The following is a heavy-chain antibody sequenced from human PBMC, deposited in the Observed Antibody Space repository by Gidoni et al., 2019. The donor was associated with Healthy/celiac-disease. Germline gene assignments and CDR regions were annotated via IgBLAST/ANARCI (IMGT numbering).Heavy chain of an antibody. J-gene: IGHJ6*02. CDR1: GGSFSGYY. Sequence: QVQLQQWGAGLLKPSETLSLTCAVYGGSFSGYYWSWIRQPPGKGLEWIGEINHSGSTNYNPSLKSRVTISVDTSKNQFSLKLSSVTAADTAVYYCARGPNYGRYYGMDVWGQGTTVTVSS. V-gene: IGHV4-34*01. CDR3: ARGPNYGRYYGMDV. D-gene: IGHD4-17*01. CDR2: INHSGST.